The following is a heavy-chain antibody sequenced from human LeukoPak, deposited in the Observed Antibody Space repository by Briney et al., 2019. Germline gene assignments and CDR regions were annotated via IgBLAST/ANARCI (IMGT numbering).Heavy chain of an antibody. D-gene: IGHD4-17*01. CDR2: ISSSISTI. J-gene: IGHJ3*02. V-gene: IGHV3-48*01. CDR1: GFTFSSYS. Sequence: QTGGSLRLSCAASGFTFSSYSMNWVRQAPRKGLEWVSSISSSISTIYYGDSVKGRFTISRDNDKNSLYLQMKSLRAEDTAVYYCARSLTYYGDYGDAAFDIWGQGTMVTVSS. CDR3: ARSLTYYGDYGDAAFDI.